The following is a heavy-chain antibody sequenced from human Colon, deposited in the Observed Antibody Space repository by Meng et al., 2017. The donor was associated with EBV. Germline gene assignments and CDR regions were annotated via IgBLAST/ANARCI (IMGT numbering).Heavy chain of an antibody. CDR2: ISAYNGDT. CDR1: CYTFTNYG. D-gene: IGHD1-26*01. CDR3: ARVEVGITSGDY. Sequence: QAQLVQVGGEVKKPGASVKVSFKASCYTFTNYGITWVRQAPGQGLEWMGWISAYNGDTNYAQTLQGRVTMTTDTSTSTAYMELRSLRSDDTAVYYCARVEVGITSGDYWGQGTLVTVSS. V-gene: IGHV1-18*01. J-gene: IGHJ4*02.